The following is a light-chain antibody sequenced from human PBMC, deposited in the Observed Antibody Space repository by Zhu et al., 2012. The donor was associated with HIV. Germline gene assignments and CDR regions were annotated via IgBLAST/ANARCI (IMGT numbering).Light chain of an antibody. CDR3: QQYGNSIT. CDR2: GAS. V-gene: IGKV3-20*01. CDR1: RSVSSGF. J-gene: IGKJ5*01. Sequence: EILLTQSPGTLSLSPGERATLSCRATRSVSSGFLAWYQQKPGQAPRLLVYGASSRATGIPDRFSGSGSGTDFTLTISRLEPEDFAMYYCQQYGNSITFGQGTRLETK.